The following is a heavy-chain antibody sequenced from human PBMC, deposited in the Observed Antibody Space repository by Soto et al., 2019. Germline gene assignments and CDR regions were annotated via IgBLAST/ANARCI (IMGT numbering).Heavy chain of an antibody. V-gene: IGHV4-34*01. D-gene: IGHD3-16*01. CDR1: GGSFRGFY. CDR3: AREFPYYESSGSYFDY. CDR2: INHVGIT. Sequence: PSETLSLTCAVSGGSFRGFYWTWIRQSPGKGLEWLGDINHVGITNYNRSLKSRVSIPVDTSKSQFSLKLNSVTAEDTAVYYCAREFPYYESSGSYFDYWGQGALVNVSS. J-gene: IGHJ4*02.